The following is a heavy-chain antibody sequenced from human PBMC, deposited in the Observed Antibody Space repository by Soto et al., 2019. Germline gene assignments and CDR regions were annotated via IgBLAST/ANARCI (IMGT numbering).Heavy chain of an antibody. V-gene: IGHV1-69*01. CDR3: AREEVVVAATEDYGMDV. CDR2: IIPIFGTA. J-gene: IGHJ6*02. Sequence: QVQLVQSGAEVKKPGSSVKVSCKASGGTFSSYAISWVRQAPGQGLEWMGGIIPIFGTANYAQKFQGRVTITADESTSTAYMELSSLRSKDTAVYYCAREEVVVAATEDYGMDVWGQGTTVTVSS. D-gene: IGHD2-15*01. CDR1: GGTFSSYA.